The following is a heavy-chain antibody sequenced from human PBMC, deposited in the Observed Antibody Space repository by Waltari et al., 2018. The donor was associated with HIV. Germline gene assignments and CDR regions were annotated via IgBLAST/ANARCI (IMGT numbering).Heavy chain of an antibody. Sequence: QVQLVESGGGVVQPGRSLRLSCAASGFTFSSYGMHWVRQAPAKGLEWVAVIWYDGSNKYYADSVKGRFTISRDNSKNTLYLQMNSLRAEDTAVYYCASTMIGRYYYYYGMDVWGQGTTVTVSS. CDR1: GFTFSSYG. CDR2: IWYDGSNK. V-gene: IGHV3-33*01. D-gene: IGHD3-22*01. CDR3: ASTMIGRYYYYYGMDV. J-gene: IGHJ6*02.